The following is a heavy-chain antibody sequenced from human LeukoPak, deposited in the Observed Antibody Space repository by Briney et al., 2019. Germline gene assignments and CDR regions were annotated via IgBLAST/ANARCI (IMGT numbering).Heavy chain of an antibody. J-gene: IGHJ4*02. CDR3: GRGMGYGDYSDY. D-gene: IGHD4-17*01. CDR2: IIPIFGTA. CDR1: GGTFSSYA. Sequence: PVKVSCKASGGTFSSYAISWVRQAPGQGLEWMGGIIPIFGTANYAQKFQGRVTITADESTSTAYMELSSLRSEDTAVYYCGRGMGYGDYSDYWGQGTLVTVSS. V-gene: IGHV1-69*13.